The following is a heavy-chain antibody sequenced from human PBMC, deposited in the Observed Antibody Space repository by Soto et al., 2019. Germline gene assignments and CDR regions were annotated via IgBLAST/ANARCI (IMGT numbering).Heavy chain of an antibody. CDR2: IWYDGSNK. CDR1: GFTFSSYG. D-gene: IGHD3-3*01. J-gene: IGHJ6*02. V-gene: IGHV3-33*01. Sequence: PGGSLRLSCAASGFTFSSYGMHWVRKAPGKGLEWVAVIWYDGSNKYYADSVKGRFTISRDNSKNTLYLQMNSLRAEDTAVYYWASEKVGADYDFWSGPVYYYGMDVWGQGTTVTVSS. CDR3: ASEKVGADYDFWSGPVYYYGMDV.